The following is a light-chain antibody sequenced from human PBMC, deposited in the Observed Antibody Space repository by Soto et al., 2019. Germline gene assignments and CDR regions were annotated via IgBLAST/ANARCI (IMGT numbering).Light chain of an antibody. V-gene: IGKV1-5*03. CDR1: QSISGS. J-gene: IGKJ1*01. CDR3: QQYNGYWT. Sequence: DIQMTQSPSTLSASVGDRVTITCRASQSISGSLAWYQQKPGKAPKLLIYEASNLKSGVPQRLSGSGSGTEYAVAGSSLQPDGSESYYCQQYNGYWTFGQGTRVEIK. CDR2: EAS.